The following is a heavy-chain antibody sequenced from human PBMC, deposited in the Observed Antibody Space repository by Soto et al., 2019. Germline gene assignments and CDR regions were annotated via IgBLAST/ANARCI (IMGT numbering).Heavy chain of an antibody. V-gene: IGHV1-69*13. CDR1: GGTFSSYA. CDR3: VSGDYVWGSYRNRWFDP. D-gene: IGHD3-16*02. J-gene: IGHJ5*02. Sequence: SVKVSCKASGGTFSSYAISWVRQAPGQGLEWMGGIIPIFGTANYAQKFQGRVTITADESTSTAYMELSSLRSEDTAVYYCVSGDYVWGSYRNRWFDPWGQGTLVTVSS. CDR2: IIPIFGTA.